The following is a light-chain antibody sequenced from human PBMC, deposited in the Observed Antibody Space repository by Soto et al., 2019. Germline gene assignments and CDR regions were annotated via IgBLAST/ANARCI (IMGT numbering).Light chain of an antibody. CDR2: DNN. Sequence: QSVLTQPPSVSAAPGQTVTISCSGSSSNIGNNYVSWYQQLPGTAPKLLIYDNNKRPSGIPDRFSGSKSGTSATLGITGLQTGDEADYYCGTWDSSLRGGVFGGGTKVTVL. CDR3: GTWDSSLRGGV. J-gene: IGLJ2*01. CDR1: SSNIGNNY. V-gene: IGLV1-51*01.